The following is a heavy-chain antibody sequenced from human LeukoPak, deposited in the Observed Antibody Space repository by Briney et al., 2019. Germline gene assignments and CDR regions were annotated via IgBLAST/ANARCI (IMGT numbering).Heavy chain of an antibody. V-gene: IGHV4-30-2*01. Sequence: SETLSLTCAVSGGSISSGGYSWSWIRQPPGKGLEWIGYIYHSGSTYYNPSLKSRVTISVDGSKNQFSLKLSSVTAADTAVYYCARGTYWRFDYWGQGTLVTVSS. D-gene: IGHD1-1*01. CDR1: GGSISSGGYS. CDR3: ARGTYWRFDY. J-gene: IGHJ4*02. CDR2: IYHSGST.